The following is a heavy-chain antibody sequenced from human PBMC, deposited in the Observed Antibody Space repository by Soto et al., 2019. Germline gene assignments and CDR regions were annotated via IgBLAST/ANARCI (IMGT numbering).Heavy chain of an antibody. Sequence: ASETLSLTCTVSGGSVNSDSYYWSWIRQPPGRGLEWIGYIYYTGSANYNPSLKSRVSISVDTSRNQFSLKPSSVTAADTAVYYCAREFSNSPEAFDSWGQGSLVTVSS. CDR2: IYYTGSA. CDR1: GGSVNSDSYY. V-gene: IGHV4-61*01. CDR3: AREFSNSPEAFDS. J-gene: IGHJ4*02. D-gene: IGHD6-6*01.